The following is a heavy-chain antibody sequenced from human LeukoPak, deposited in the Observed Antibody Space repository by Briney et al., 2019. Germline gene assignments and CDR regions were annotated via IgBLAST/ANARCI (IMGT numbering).Heavy chain of an antibody. Sequence: YPSQTLSLTCTVSGGPISSGSYYWSWIRQPAGKGLEWIGRIYTSGSTNYNPSLKSRVTISVDTSKNQFSLKLSSVTAADTAVYYCARDGSGYYGNWFDPWGQGTLVTVSS. CDR1: GGPISSGSYY. J-gene: IGHJ5*02. CDR3: ARDGSGYYGNWFDP. V-gene: IGHV4-61*02. D-gene: IGHD3-22*01. CDR2: IYTSGST.